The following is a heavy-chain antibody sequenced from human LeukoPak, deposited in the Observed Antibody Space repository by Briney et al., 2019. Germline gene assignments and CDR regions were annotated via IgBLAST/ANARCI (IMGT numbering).Heavy chain of an antibody. J-gene: IGHJ4*02. Sequence: GGSLRLSCAPSGFTFSTYWMIWVRQAPGKGLEYVSHMNADGSTTNYADSVKGRFTISRDNAKNSLYLQMNSLRAEDTAVYYCARYSSGWYYFDYWGQGTLVTVSS. V-gene: IGHV3-74*01. D-gene: IGHD6-19*01. CDR3: ARYSSGWYYFDY. CDR2: MNADGSTT. CDR1: GFTFSTYW.